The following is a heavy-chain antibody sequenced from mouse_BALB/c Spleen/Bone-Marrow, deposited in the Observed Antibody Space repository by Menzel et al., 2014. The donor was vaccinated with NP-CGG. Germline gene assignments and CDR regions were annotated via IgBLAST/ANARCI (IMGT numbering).Heavy chain of an antibody. CDR3: ARSVHFDY. V-gene: IGHV1-18*01. J-gene: IGHJ2*01. CDR2: INPNIGGS. CDR1: GYTFTDNT. Sequence: VQLQQSGPELVKPGASMNISCKTSGYTFTDNTIHWVKQSQRKSLEWIGSINPNIGGSTYNQNSKDKATLTVDKSSRTAYMELRSLTSEDSAVYYCARSVHFDYWGQGSTLTVSS.